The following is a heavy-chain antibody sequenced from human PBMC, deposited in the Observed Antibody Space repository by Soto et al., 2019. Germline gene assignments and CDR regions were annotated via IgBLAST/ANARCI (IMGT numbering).Heavy chain of an antibody. V-gene: IGHV3-21*01. CDR1: GFMFNGYT. CDR2: FSTSSNYK. CDR3: ARDSGGAPAALRWDYQYYGMDV. J-gene: IGHJ6*02. D-gene: IGHD2-2*01. Sequence: PGGSLRLSCAASGFMFNGYTINWVRQAPGRGLEWISSFSTSSNYKYYAASVRGRFTISRDYAEDLVYLQLDGLRAEDTAVYYCARDSGGAPAALRWDYQYYGMDVWGQGTTVTVSS.